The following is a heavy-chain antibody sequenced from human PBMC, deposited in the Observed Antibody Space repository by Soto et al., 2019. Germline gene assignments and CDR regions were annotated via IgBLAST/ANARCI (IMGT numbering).Heavy chain of an antibody. CDR3: ARLTWSTYYFDY. V-gene: IGHV4-34*01. Sequence: QVQLQQWGAGLLKPSETLSLTCAVYGGSFSGYYWSWIRQPPGKGLEWIGEINHSGSTNYNPSLKSRVTISVDTSKNQFSLKLSSVTAADTAVYYCARLTWSTYYFDYWGQGTLVTVSS. CDR1: GGSFSGYY. D-gene: IGHD1-26*01. CDR2: INHSGST. J-gene: IGHJ4*02.